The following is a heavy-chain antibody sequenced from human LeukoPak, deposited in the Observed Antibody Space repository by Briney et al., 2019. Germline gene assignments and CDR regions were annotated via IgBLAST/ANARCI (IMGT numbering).Heavy chain of an antibody. CDR1: GLTFSSYA. D-gene: IGHD3-9*01. CDR2: ISGSGGST. V-gene: IGHV3-23*01. J-gene: IGHJ4*02. Sequence: PGGSLRLSCAASGLTFSSYAMSWVRQAPGKGLEGVSAISGSGGSTYYADSVKGRFTISRDNSKHTVYMQMNSLRAEDTAVYYCAKGRRRGYDILTGYYYYFDYWGQGTLVTVSS. CDR3: AKGRRRGYDILTGYYYYFDY.